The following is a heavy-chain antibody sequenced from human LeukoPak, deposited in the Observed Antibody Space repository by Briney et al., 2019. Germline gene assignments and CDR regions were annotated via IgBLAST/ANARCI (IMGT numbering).Heavy chain of an antibody. CDR3: VKDGDDSIVD. D-gene: IGHD3-22*01. Sequence: PGGSLRLSCAASGFTFSSYSMNWVRQAPGKGLEWVSSISSSSSYIYSADSVKGRFTISRDNSKNTLYLQMNSLRADDTAVYYCVKDGDDSIVDWGQGTLVIVSS. CDR2: ISSSSSYI. CDR1: GFTFSSYS. V-gene: IGHV3-21*01. J-gene: IGHJ4*02.